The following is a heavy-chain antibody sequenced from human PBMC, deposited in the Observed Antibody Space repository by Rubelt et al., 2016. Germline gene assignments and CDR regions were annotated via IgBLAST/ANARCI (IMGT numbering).Heavy chain of an antibody. V-gene: IGHV2-5*01. J-gene: IGHJ5*02. CDR2: IYWNDDK. CDR1: GFSLSTSGVG. D-gene: IGHD1-7*01. Sequence: QITLKESGPTLVRPTQTLTLTCTFSGFSLSTSGVGVGWIRQPPGKALEWLALIYWNDDKRYSPSLKSRLTITKDNSKNQVVLTMTNMDPVDTATYYCAHQKAWNYMFDPWGQGTLVTVSS. CDR3: AHQKAWNYMFDP.